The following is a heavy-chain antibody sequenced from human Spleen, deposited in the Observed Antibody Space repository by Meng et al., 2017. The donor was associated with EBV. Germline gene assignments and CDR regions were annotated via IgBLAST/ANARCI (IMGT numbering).Heavy chain of an antibody. CDR2: VSHSGST. CDR1: GGSFSSYS. CDR3: ARGIAGYTSSWWFDP. D-gene: IGHD6-13*01. J-gene: IGHJ5*02. Sequence: QVPLQQWGAGLLKTSESLSLTCAVYGGSFSSYSWTWIRQPPGKGLEWIGEVSHSGSTKYNPSLKNGVTISVDTSRNQFSLKVPSVTAADTAVYYCARGIAGYTSSWWFDPWGQGTLVTVSS. V-gene: IGHV4-34*01.